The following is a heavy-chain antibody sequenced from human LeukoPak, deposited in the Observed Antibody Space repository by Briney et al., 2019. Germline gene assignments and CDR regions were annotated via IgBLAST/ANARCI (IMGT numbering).Heavy chain of an antibody. CDR2: IYTSGST. Sequence: SETLSLTCTVSGGSISSYYWSWIRQPAGKGLEWIGRIYTSGSTNYNPSLMSRVTMSVDTSKNQFSLKLSSVAAADTAVYYCARGGVYCGGDCCSGLSYWGQGTLVTVSS. J-gene: IGHJ4*02. CDR3: ARGGVYCGGDCCSGLSY. CDR1: GGSISSYY. V-gene: IGHV4-4*07. D-gene: IGHD2-21*02.